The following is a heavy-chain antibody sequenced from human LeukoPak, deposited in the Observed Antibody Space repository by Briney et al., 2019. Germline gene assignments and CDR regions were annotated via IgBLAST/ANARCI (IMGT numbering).Heavy chain of an antibody. CDR3: AKGPRYNILTGYYKSHFFDY. J-gene: IGHJ4*02. V-gene: IGHV3-7*03. CDR2: IRKDGSEK. Sequence: GGSLRFSGEAPGFTFSTNGMSWFPQPPGKGREGVANIRKDGSEKYYVDSVKGRFTISRDNSKNTLYLQMNSLRAEDTAVYYCAKGPRYNILTGYYKSHFFDYWGQGTLVTVSS. CDR1: GFTFSTNG. D-gene: IGHD3-9*01.